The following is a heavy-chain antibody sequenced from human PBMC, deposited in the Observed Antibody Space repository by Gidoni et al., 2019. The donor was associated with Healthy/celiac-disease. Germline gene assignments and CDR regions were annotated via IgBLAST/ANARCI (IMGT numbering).Heavy chain of an antibody. Sequence: EVQPVESGEGLVKPGGSLRLSCAASGFTFSNDWMSWVRQAPGKGLEWVGRIKSKTDGGTTDYAAPVKGRLSISRDDSKNTLYLQMNSLKTEDPAVYYCTTEGYRIDAFDIWGQGTMVTVSS. CDR2: IKSKTDGGTT. D-gene: IGHD5-18*01. CDR3: TTEGYRIDAFDI. V-gene: IGHV3-15*01. CDR1: GFTFSNDW. J-gene: IGHJ3*02.